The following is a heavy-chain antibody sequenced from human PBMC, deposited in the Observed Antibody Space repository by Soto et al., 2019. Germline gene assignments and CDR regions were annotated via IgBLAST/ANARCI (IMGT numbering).Heavy chain of an antibody. V-gene: IGHV1-69*02. CDR2: IIPILGIA. Sequence: QVQLVQSGAEVKKPGSSVKVSCKASGGTFSNYPISWVRHVPGQGLEWMGRIIPILGIAHYAQKFQGRVTIIADKSTSTAYMELSGLRSEDTAIYYCASDPASTVITPSYFDYWGQGTLVTVSS. D-gene: IGHD4-17*01. CDR3: ASDPASTVITPSYFDY. J-gene: IGHJ4*02. CDR1: GGTFSNYP.